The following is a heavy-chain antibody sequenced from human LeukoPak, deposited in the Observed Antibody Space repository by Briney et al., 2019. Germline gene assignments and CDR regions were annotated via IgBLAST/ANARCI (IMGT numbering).Heavy chain of an antibody. CDR2: INPSGGST. V-gene: IGHV1-46*01. D-gene: IGHD4-17*01. CDR1: GYTFTNYY. Sequence: ASVKVSCKASGYTFTNYYMHWVRQARGQGLEWMGIINPSGGSTSYAQKFQDRVTMTRDMSMSTVYMELSSLRSEDTAVYYCARAHYGDYVHFDYWGQGTLVTVSS. J-gene: IGHJ4*02. CDR3: ARAHYGDYVHFDY.